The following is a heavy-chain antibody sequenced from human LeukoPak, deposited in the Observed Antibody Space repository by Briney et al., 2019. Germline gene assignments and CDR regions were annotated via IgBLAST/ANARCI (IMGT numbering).Heavy chain of an antibody. Sequence: GGSLRLSCAASGFTFSSYAMSWVRQAPGKGLEWVSAISGSGGSTYYADSVKGRFTISRDNSKNTLYLQMNSLRAEDTAVYYCAKDPTVVVTRTIDYWGQGTLVTVSP. CDR2: ISGSGGST. J-gene: IGHJ4*02. V-gene: IGHV3-23*01. CDR3: AKDPTVVVTRTIDY. D-gene: IGHD3-22*01. CDR1: GFTFSSYA.